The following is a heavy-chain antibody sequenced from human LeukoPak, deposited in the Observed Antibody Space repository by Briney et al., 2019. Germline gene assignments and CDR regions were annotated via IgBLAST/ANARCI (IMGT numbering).Heavy chain of an antibody. CDR1: GGSISSYY. CDR3: ARGNYYDSSGYRRKTRAFDY. J-gene: IGHJ4*02. Sequence: SETLSLTCTVSGGSISSYYWSWIRQPAGKGLEWIGRIYTSGSTNYNPSLKSRVTMSVDTSKNQFSLKLSSVTAADTAVYYCARGNYYDSSGYRRKTRAFDYWGQGTLVTVSS. CDR2: IYTSGST. V-gene: IGHV4-4*07. D-gene: IGHD3-22*01.